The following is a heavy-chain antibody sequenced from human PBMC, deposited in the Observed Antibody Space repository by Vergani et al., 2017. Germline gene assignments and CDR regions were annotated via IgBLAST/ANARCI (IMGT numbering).Heavy chain of an antibody. D-gene: IGHD3-22*01. CDR1: GDSVSSNSAA. CDR2: TYYRSKWYN. J-gene: IGHJ6*02. V-gene: IGHV6-1*01. Sequence: QVQLQQSGPGLVKPSQTLSLTCAISGDSVSSNSAAWNWIRQSPSRGLEWLGRTYYRSKWYNDYAVSVKSRITINPDTSKNQFSLQLNSVTPEDTAVYYCARDALYPDSSGPNDYYGMDVWGQGTTVTVSS. CDR3: ARDALYPDSSGPNDYYGMDV.